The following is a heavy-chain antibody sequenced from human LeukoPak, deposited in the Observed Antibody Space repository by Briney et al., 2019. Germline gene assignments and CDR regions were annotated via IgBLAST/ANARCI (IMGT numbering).Heavy chain of an antibody. CDR3: ARDRASAGGFDC. CDR1: GGSISPYY. CDR2: IYYSGTT. D-gene: IGHD2-15*01. J-gene: IGHJ4*02. V-gene: IGHV4-59*01. Sequence: PSETLSLTCSVSGGSISPYYWSWLRQPPGKGLEWIGYIYYSGTTNYNPSLPSRVTISVATSKNQFSLKLSSVTAADTALYYCARDRASAGGFDCWGQGTLVTVSS.